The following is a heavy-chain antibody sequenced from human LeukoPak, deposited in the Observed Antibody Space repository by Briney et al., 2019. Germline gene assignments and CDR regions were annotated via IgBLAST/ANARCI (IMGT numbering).Heavy chain of an antibody. D-gene: IGHD3-22*01. CDR1: GITLSNYG. V-gene: IGHV3-23*01. Sequence: GGSLRLSCAVSGITLSNYGMSWVRQAPGKGLEWVAGISGRGGRTNYADSVKGRFTVSRDNPKNTLYLQMNSLRAEDTAVCFCAKRGVVIRVILVGFHKEANYFDSWGQGALVTVSS. CDR3: AKRGVVIRVILVGFHKEANYFDS. J-gene: IGHJ4*02. CDR2: ISGRGGRT.